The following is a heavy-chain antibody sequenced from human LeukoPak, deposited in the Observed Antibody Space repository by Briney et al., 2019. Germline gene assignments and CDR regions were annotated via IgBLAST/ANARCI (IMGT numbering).Heavy chain of an antibody. CDR1: GYTFSDFY. CDR2: INPYSGAE. CDR3: ATATITHTRDP. D-gene: IGHD1-1*01. V-gene: IGHV1-2*02. J-gene: IGHJ5*02. Sequence: ASVKVSCQTSGYTFSDFYLNWVRQAPGQGLEWMGWINPYSGAEISAGRFQGRMTMTWDASIGTAYMQLTRLTSDDTAVYYCATATITHTRDPWGQGTLVTVSS.